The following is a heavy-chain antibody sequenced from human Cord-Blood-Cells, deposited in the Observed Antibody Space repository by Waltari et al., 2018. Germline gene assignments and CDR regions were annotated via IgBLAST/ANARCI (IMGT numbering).Heavy chain of an antibody. CDR1: GFTFSSYG. Sequence: QVQLAESGGGVVQPGRSLRLSCAASGFTFSSYGLHWVRQAPGKGLECVAVIWYDGSNKYYADSVKGRFTISRDNSKNTLYLQMNSLRAEDTAVYYCASGPDYGDYIGYWGQGTLVTVSS. CDR2: IWYDGSNK. V-gene: IGHV3-33*01. CDR3: ASGPDYGDYIGY. J-gene: IGHJ4*02. D-gene: IGHD4-17*01.